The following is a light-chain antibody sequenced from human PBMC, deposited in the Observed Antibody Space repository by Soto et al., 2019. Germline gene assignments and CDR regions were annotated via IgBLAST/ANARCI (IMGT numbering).Light chain of an antibody. J-gene: IGKJ1*01. CDR2: KAS. CDR3: QPYNSYSRT. Sequence: DLQLARPPSPLSASVGDSVSINCRASQSISAWLAWYQQKPGKAPKLLIFKASTLETVVPSRFSGSGSETEFTLTISSLQPDDSATYYCQPYNSYSRTFGQGTKVDI. V-gene: IGKV1-5*03. CDR1: QSISAW.